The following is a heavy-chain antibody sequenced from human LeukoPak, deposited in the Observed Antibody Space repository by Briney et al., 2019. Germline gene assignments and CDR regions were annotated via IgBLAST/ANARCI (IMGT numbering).Heavy chain of an antibody. J-gene: IGHJ5*02. CDR3: AKGGYYYDNSGRWFDP. V-gene: IGHV1-69*06. Sequence: GSSVNVSCKAAGGTFVHYAITWVRQAPGQALEWMGRILPTSGATNYAQKFQGRVTISADKSTSTVYMDLSRLTSDTTAVYYCAKGGYYYDNSGRWFDPWGQGTRVTVSS. CDR2: ILPTSGAT. CDR1: GGTFVHYA. D-gene: IGHD3-22*01.